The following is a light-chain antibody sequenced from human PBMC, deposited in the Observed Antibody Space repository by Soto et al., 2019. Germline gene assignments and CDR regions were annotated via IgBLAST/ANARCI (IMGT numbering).Light chain of an antibody. Sequence: EVVMTQSPATLSVSPGERATLSCRASRGIGSTLAWYQQKPGQTPRLLIYDTSTRATGVPARFIGSASGTECTLTVTSLQSEDFAVYSWQHYVNWPLTFGGGTRVENK. CDR2: DTS. V-gene: IGKV3-15*01. J-gene: IGKJ4*01. CDR3: QHYVNWPLT. CDR1: RGIGST.